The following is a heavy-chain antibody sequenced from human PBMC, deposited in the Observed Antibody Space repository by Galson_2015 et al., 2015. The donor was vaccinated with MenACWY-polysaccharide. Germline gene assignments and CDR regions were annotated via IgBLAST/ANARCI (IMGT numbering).Heavy chain of an antibody. D-gene: IGHD2-15*01. CDR2: VSTGGGTT. CDR3: AKSSDSCWSNFDY. Sequence: SLRLSCAASGFTFTTYAMHWVRQAPGKGLEWVSTVSTGGGTTYFVDSVKGRFTISRDNSKNTLHLQMNSLRAEDTAVYYCAKSSDSCWSNFDYWGQGILVTVSS. J-gene: IGHJ4*02. CDR1: GFTFTTYA. V-gene: IGHV3-23*01.